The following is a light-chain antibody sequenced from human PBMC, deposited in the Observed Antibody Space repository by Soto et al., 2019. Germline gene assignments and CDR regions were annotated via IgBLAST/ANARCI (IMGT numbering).Light chain of an antibody. CDR1: QSVSSC. V-gene: IGKV3-11*01. J-gene: IGKJ2*01. CDR3: QHRSNWRYT. CDR2: DAS. Sequence: EIVLTQSPATLSLSPGERATLSCRASQSVSSCLACLIYDASNRATGIPARFSGSGSGTDFTLTISSLEPEDFAVYYCQHRSNWRYTFGQGTNLEIK.